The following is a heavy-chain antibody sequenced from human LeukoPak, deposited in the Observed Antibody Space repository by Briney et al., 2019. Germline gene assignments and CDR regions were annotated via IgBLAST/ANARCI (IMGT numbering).Heavy chain of an antibody. J-gene: IGHJ4*02. CDR3: ARVLRGYASYEGN. V-gene: IGHV3-11*06. CDR1: GFTFSAFY. D-gene: IGHD5-12*01. Sequence: GGSLRLSCAASGFTFSAFYMSWIRQTPGKGLEYLSYLKGDNGDINYADSVRGRFTISRDNTKNSLYLQMNNLRAEDTAVYCCARVLRGYASYEGNWGQGTLVTVSS. CDR2: LKGDNGDI.